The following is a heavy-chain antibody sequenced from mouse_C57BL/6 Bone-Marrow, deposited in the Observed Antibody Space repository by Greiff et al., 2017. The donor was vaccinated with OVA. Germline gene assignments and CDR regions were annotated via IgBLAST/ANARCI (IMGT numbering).Heavy chain of an antibody. Sequence: EVQVVESGGGLVKPGGSLKLSCAASGFTFSDYGMHWVRQAPEKGLEWVAYISSCSSTIYYADTVKGRFTISRDNAKNTLFLQMTSLRSEDTAMYYCARPGVSLYYYAMDYWGQGTSVTVSS. CDR1: GFTFSDYG. CDR2: ISSCSSTI. CDR3: ARPGVSLYYYAMDY. J-gene: IGHJ4*01. V-gene: IGHV5-17*01. D-gene: IGHD6-1*01.